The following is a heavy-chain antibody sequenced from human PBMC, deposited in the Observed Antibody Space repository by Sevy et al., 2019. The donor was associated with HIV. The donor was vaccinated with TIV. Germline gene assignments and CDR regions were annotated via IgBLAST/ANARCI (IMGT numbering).Heavy chain of an antibody. Sequence: GGSLRLSCAASGFTFSSYSMNWVRQAPGKGLEWVSYISSSSSTIYYAASVKGRFTISRDNAKNSAYLQMNSLGAEETAVYYGARVGIVVGGAFDIWGQGTMVTVSS. CDR3: ARVGIVVGGAFDI. V-gene: IGHV3-48*01. D-gene: IGHD2-15*01. J-gene: IGHJ3*02. CDR2: ISSSSSTI. CDR1: GFTFSSYS.